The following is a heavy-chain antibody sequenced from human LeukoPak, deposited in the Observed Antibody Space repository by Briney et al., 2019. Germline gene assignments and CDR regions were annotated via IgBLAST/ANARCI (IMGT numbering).Heavy chain of an antibody. Sequence: GGSLRLSCAASGFDFSSFSMSWVRQAPGKGLEWVANLKEDGTEEEYLDSVRGRFTIFRDNAKKSLDLQMNSLRAEDTAVYYCARRIALTYFDYWGQGTLVTVSS. J-gene: IGHJ4*02. CDR2: LKEDGTEE. V-gene: IGHV3-7*03. CDR3: ARRIALTYFDY. CDR1: GFDFSSFS. D-gene: IGHD2-15*01.